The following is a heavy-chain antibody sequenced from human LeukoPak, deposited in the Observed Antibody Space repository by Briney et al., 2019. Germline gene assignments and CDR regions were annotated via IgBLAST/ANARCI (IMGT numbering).Heavy chain of an antibody. J-gene: IGHJ4*02. CDR3: ARSDILTGYLFDY. V-gene: IGHV4-30-4*01. Sequence: SETLSLTCIVSGGSISSGDYYWSWIRQPPGKGLEWIGYIYYSGSTYYNPSLKSRVTISVDTSKNQFSLKLSSVTAADTAVYYCARSDILTGYLFDYWGQGTLVTVSS. CDR2: IYYSGST. CDR1: GGSISSGDYY. D-gene: IGHD3-9*01.